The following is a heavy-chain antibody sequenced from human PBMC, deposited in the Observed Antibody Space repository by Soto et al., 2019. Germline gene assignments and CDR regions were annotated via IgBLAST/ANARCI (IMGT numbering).Heavy chain of an antibody. CDR3: ATLSITMVRGVVNYYGMDV. D-gene: IGHD3-10*01. Sequence: ASVKVSCKVSGYTLTELSMHWVRQAPGKGLDWMGGFDPEDGETIYAQKFQGRVTMTEDTSTDTAYMELSSLRSEDTAVYYCATLSITMVRGVVNYYGMDVWGQGTTVTVSS. CDR2: FDPEDGET. CDR1: GYTLTELS. J-gene: IGHJ6*02. V-gene: IGHV1-24*01.